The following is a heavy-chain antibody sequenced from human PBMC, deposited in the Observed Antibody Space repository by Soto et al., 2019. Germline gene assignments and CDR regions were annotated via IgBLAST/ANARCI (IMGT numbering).Heavy chain of an antibody. CDR1: GYTFTGYY. V-gene: IGHV1-2*02. CDR2: INSNTGVT. J-gene: IGHJ3*02. CDR3: ARYLPHPHDAFDI. Sequence: ASLKVSCKASGYTFTGYYIHWVRQAPGQGLEWMGWINSNTGVTSYAQKFQGRVTMTRDTSISTAYVELSRLTSDDSAVYYCARYLPHPHDAFDIRGQGTMVTVSS.